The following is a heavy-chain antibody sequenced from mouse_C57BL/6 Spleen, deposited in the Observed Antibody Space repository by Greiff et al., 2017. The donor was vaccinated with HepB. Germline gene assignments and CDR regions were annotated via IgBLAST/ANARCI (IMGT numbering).Heavy chain of an antibody. CDR1: GYAFSSSW. J-gene: IGHJ3*01. Sequence: VQLQQSGPELVKPGASVKISCKASGYAFSSSWMNWVKQRPGRGLEWIGRIYPGDGDTNYNGKFKGKATLTADKSSSTAYMQLSSLTSEDSAVYFCARADYAVFAYWGQGTLVTVSA. V-gene: IGHV1-82*01. CDR2: IYPGDGDT. D-gene: IGHD2-4*01. CDR3: ARADYAVFAY.